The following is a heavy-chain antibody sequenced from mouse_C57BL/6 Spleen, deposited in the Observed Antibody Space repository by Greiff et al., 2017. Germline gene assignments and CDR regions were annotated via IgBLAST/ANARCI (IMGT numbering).Heavy chain of an antibody. V-gene: IGHV1-81*01. CDR2: IYPRSGNT. CDR3: AELGRGYFDV. CDR1: GYTFTSYG. Sequence: QVHVKQSGAELARPGASVKLSCKASGYTFTSYGISWVKQRTGQGLEWIGEIYPRSGNTYYNEKFKGKATLTADKSSSTAYMELRSRTSDDSAVYFWAELGRGYFDVWGTGTTVTVSA. J-gene: IGHJ1*03. D-gene: IGHD4-1*01.